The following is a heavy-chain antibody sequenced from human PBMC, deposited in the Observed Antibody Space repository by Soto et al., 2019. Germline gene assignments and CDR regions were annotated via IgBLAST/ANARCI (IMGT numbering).Heavy chain of an antibody. V-gene: IGHV3-23*01. CDR1: GFTFSNFA. D-gene: IGHD6-19*01. J-gene: IGHJ4*02. Sequence: PGGSLRLSCAASGFTFSNFAMSWVRQAPGKGLEWVSLISGSGASTSYADSVKGRFTVSRDNSKNTLYLQMNSLRGEDTAVYYCASRSSGWYLDYWGQGTLVTVSS. CDR2: ISGSGAST. CDR3: ASRSSGWYLDY.